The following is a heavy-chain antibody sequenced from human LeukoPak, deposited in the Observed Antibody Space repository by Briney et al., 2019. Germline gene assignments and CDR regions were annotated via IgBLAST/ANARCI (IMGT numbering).Heavy chain of an antibody. CDR3: ASGAHYDILTGYYADWFDP. D-gene: IGHD3-9*01. CDR2: IDPSDSYT. CDR1: GYSFTSYW. J-gene: IGHJ5*02. V-gene: IGHV5-10-1*01. Sequence: PGVSLQISCKGSGYSFTSYWISWVRPMPGKGLEWMGRIDPSDSYTNYSPSFQGHVTISADKSISTAYLQWSSLKASDTGMYYCASGAHYDILTGYYADWFDPWGQGTLVTVSS.